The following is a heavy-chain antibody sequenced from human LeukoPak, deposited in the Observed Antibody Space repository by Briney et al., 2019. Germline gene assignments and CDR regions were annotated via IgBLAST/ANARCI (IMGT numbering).Heavy chain of an antibody. D-gene: IGHD6-13*01. Sequence: GASVKVSCKASGYTFTGYYMHWVRQAPGQGLEWMGWINPNSGGTNYAQKFQGWVTMTRDTSISTAYMELSRLRSDDTAVYYCARGRRSSSWTSYFDYWGQGTLVTVSS. J-gene: IGHJ4*02. CDR3: ARGRRSSSWTSYFDY. CDR2: INPNSGGT. V-gene: IGHV1-2*04. CDR1: GYTFTGYY.